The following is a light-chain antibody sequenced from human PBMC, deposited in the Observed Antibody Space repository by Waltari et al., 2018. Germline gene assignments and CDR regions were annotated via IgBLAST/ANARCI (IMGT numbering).Light chain of an antibody. J-gene: IGLJ3*02. Sequence: QSVLTQPPSVSAAPGQRVTISCSGGSSNLGNHDVSWYQQFPGTAPKLLITDNNKRPFGIPDRCSGSKSGTSATLGITGLQTGDEADYYCATWDSRLSVVVFGGGTKVTVL. CDR1: SSNLGNHD. V-gene: IGLV1-51*01. CDR2: DNN. CDR3: ATWDSRLSVVV.